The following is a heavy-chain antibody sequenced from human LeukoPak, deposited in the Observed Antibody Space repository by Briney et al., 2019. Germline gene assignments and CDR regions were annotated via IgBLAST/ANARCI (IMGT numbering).Heavy chain of an antibody. V-gene: IGHV1-8*03. D-gene: IGHD2-15*01. Sequence: ASVKVSCKASRYTFTDYNMYWVRQAPGQGLGWMGWMNPNSGNTGYTQNFQGRVTITRNTSISTAYMELSSLRSEDTAVYYCARVSGGSIDTFDYWGQGTLVTVSS. CDR2: MNPNSGNT. CDR1: RYTFTDYN. CDR3: ARVSGGSIDTFDY. J-gene: IGHJ4*02.